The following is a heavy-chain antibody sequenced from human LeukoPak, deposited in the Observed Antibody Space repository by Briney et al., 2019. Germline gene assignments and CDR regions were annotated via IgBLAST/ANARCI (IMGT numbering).Heavy chain of an antibody. V-gene: IGHV3-7*01. J-gene: IGHJ4*02. D-gene: IGHD3-16*01. CDR1: GFTFSSYG. CDR2: IKQDGSEK. CDR3: ARDSDVPFDY. Sequence: GGSLRLSCAASGFTFSSYGMSWVRQAPGKGLEWVANIKQDGSEKYYVDSVKGRFTISRDNAKNSLYLQMNSLRVEDTAVYYCARDSDVPFDYWGQGTLVTVSS.